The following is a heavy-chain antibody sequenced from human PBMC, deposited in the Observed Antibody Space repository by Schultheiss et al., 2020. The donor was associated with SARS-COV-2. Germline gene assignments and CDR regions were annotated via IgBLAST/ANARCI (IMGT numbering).Heavy chain of an antibody. CDR3: AKEGWFGSTGGMDV. D-gene: IGHD3-10*01. Sequence: ASVKVSCKASGYTFSSFDINWVRQATGQGLEWMGWMNPNTGNTVYAQKFQGRVTMTRNTSISTAYMELSSLRSEDTAVYYCAKEGWFGSTGGMDVWGQGTTVTVSS. CDR2: MNPNTGNT. V-gene: IGHV1-8*01. J-gene: IGHJ6*02. CDR1: GYTFSSFD.